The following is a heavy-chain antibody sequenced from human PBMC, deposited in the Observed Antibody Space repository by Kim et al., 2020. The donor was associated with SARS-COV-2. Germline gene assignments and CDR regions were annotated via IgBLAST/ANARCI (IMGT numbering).Heavy chain of an antibody. CDR3: ATRLPYYFDS. Sequence: GGSLRLSCAASGFPFRSFDMSWVHQAPGKGLEWISGINPGGGGTNYTESVKGRFTISRDDSKNTLYLEMSSLRAEDTAIYFCATRLPYYFDSWGQGVLVTVSS. V-gene: IGHV3-23*01. CDR2: INPGGGGT. J-gene: IGHJ4*02. D-gene: IGHD3-9*01. CDR1: GFPFRSFD.